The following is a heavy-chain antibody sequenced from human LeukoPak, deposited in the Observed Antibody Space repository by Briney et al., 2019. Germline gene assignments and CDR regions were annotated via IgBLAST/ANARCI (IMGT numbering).Heavy chain of an antibody. Sequence: SETLSLTCTVSGGSIRSYYWSWIRQPAGGGLQWIGRIYASGSTTYNPTLKSRVTMSLDTSKTQFSLRLTSVTAADTAVYYCARDVYSGYDFGWFDPWGQGTLVTVSS. CDR1: GGSIRSYY. J-gene: IGHJ5*02. CDR2: IYASGST. V-gene: IGHV4-4*07. CDR3: ARDVYSGYDFGWFDP. D-gene: IGHD5-12*01.